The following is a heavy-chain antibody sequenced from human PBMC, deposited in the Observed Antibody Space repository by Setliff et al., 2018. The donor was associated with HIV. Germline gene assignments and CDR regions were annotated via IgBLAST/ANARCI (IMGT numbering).Heavy chain of an antibody. D-gene: IGHD6-19*01. V-gene: IGHV3-49*04. CDR1: GFTFGDYA. CDR3: TRDRYSSGWYGMDV. Sequence: GGSLRLSCTASGFTFGDYAMNWVRQAPGKGLEWVGFIRTKAYGGTTEYAASVKGRFTISRDDSKSIAYLQMNSLKTEDTAVYYCTRDRYSSGWYGMDVWGQGTTVTVSS. CDR2: IRTKAYGGTT. J-gene: IGHJ6*02.